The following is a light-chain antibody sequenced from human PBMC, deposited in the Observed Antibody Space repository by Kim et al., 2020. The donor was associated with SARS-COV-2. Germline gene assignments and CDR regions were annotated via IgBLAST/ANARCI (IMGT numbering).Light chain of an antibody. CDR1: SSDVGGYNY. Sequence: QSALTQPASVSGSPGQSITISCTGTSSDVGGYNYVSWYQQHPGKAPKLMIYDVNERPSGVSNRFSGSKSGNTASLTSSGLQAKDEADYYCSSYTSTNSVVFGTGTKVTVL. CDR2: DVN. J-gene: IGLJ1*01. V-gene: IGLV2-14*01. CDR3: SSYTSTNSVV.